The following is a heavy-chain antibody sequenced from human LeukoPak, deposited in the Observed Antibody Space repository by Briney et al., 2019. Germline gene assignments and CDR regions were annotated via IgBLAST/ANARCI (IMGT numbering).Heavy chain of an antibody. V-gene: IGHV3-30-3*01. CDR1: GFTFSSYA. CDR2: MSYDGSKK. CDR3: ARVPSMVRGVIDY. J-gene: IGHJ4*02. Sequence: GGSLRLSCAASGFTFSSYAMHWVRQAPGKGLDWVAVMSYDGSKKYYADSVKGRFTISRDNSKNTLYLQRNSLRAEDTAVYYCARVPSMVRGVIDYWGQGTLVTVSS. D-gene: IGHD3-10*01.